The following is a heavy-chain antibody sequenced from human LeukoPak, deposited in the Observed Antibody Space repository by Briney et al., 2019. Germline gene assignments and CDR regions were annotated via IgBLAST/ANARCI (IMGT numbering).Heavy chain of an antibody. CDR3: ARDYAGGWHRFDS. D-gene: IGHD6-19*01. CDR2: IKQDGSEK. Sequence: GVSLRLSCAASGFTFSGSAMHWVRQASGKGLEWVANIKQDGSEKYYVDSVKGRFTISRDNAKNSLYLQMNSLRAEDTAVYYCARDYAGGWHRFDSWGQGALVTFSS. CDR1: GFTFSGSA. V-gene: IGHV3-7*04. J-gene: IGHJ4*02.